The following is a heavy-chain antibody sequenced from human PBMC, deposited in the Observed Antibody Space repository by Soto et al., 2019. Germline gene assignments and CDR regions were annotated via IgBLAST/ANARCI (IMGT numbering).Heavy chain of an antibody. CDR2: MSHSGGT. CDR3: ARVERGTATTVVDAFDI. V-gene: IGHV4-34*01. CDR1: GGFVTSGSYY. J-gene: IGHJ3*02. D-gene: IGHD1-1*01. Sequence: QVQLQQWGAGLLKPSETLSLTCAVYGGFVTSGSYYWSWIRQPPGKGLEWIGEMSHSGGTPFNPSLKRRVTMSVDRSKNQFTLQMRSVTAAGTALYYCARVERGTATTVVDAFDIWGQGTMVTVSS.